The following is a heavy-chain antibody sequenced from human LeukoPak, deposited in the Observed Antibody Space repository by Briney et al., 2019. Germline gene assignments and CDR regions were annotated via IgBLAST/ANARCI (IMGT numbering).Heavy chain of an antibody. CDR3: ARDPSPSDYVWGSYRLY. V-gene: IGHV3-30-3*01. CDR2: ISYDGSNK. Sequence: GGSLRLYCAASGFTFSSYAIHWVRQAPGKGLEGVAVISYDGSNKYYADSVKGRFTISRDNSKNTLYLQMNSLRAEDTAVYYCARDPSPSDYVWGSYRLYWGQGTLVTVSS. D-gene: IGHD3-16*02. J-gene: IGHJ4*02. CDR1: GFTFSSYA.